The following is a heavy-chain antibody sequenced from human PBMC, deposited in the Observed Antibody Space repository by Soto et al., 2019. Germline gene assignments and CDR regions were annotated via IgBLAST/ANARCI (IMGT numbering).Heavy chain of an antibody. CDR1: GFTFGDYA. V-gene: IGHV3-49*03. J-gene: IGHJ4*02. D-gene: IGHD1-7*01. CDR2: IRSKAYGGTT. CDR3: DRDPPVSGTTHYFDY. Sequence: GGSLRLSCTASGFTFGDYAMSWLRQAPGKGLEWVGFIRSKAYGGTTEYAASVKGRFTISRDDSKSLAYLQMNSLKIEDTAVYYCDRDPPVSGTTHYFDYWGQGTLVTVSS.